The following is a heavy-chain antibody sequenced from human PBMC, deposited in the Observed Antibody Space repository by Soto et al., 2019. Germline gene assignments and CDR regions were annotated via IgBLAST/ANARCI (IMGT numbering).Heavy chain of an antibody. V-gene: IGHV3-23*01. CDR1: GFTFSSYA. CDR2: ISGSGGST. CDR3: AKARAQYYDFWSGYPVDY. Sequence: GWSLRLSCAASGFTFSSYAMSSVRQAPGKGLEWVSAISGSGGSTYYADSVKGRFTISRDNSKNTLYLQMNSLRAEDTAVYYCAKARAQYYDFWSGYPVDYWGQGT. D-gene: IGHD3-3*01. J-gene: IGHJ4*02.